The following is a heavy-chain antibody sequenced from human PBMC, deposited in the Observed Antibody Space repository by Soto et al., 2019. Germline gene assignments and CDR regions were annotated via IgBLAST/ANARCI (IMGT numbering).Heavy chain of an antibody. CDR2: INPNSGGT. D-gene: IGHD6-13*01. J-gene: IGHJ6*02. V-gene: IGHV1-2*02. Sequence: QVQLVQSGAEVKKPGASVKVSCKASGYTFTGYYMHWVRQAPGQGLEWMGWINPNSGGTNYAQKFQGRVTMTRETSISTAYMELSRLRSDDTAVYYCASLAAAGSYYYYGMDVWGQGTTVTVSS. CDR1: GYTFTGYY. CDR3: ASLAAAGSYYYYGMDV.